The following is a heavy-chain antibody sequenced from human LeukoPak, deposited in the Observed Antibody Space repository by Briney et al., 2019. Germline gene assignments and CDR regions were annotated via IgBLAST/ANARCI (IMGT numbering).Heavy chain of an antibody. CDR2: ISYDGSSK. Sequence: PGRSLRLSCAASGFTFSSYGMHWVRQAPGKGLEWVAVISYDGSSKYYADSVKGRFTISRDNSKNTLFLQTNSLRADDTAVFYCAKDGGFYGENFDYWGQGTLVTVSS. CDR3: AKDGGFYGENFDY. V-gene: IGHV3-30*18. CDR1: GFTFSSYG. D-gene: IGHD4-17*01. J-gene: IGHJ4*02.